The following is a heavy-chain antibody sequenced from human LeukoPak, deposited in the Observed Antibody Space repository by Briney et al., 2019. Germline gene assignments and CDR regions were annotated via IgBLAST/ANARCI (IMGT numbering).Heavy chain of an antibody. CDR2: ISAYNGNT. J-gene: IGHJ4*02. CDR1: GYTFTSYG. D-gene: IGHD6-19*01. V-gene: IGHV1-18*01. CDR3: ARPLGSGWYVGELDY. Sequence: ASVKVSCKASGYTFTSYGISWVRRAPGQGLEWMGWISAYNGNTNYAQKLQGRVTMTTDTSTSTAYMELRSLRSDDTAVYYCARPLGSGWYVGELDYRGQGTLVTVSS.